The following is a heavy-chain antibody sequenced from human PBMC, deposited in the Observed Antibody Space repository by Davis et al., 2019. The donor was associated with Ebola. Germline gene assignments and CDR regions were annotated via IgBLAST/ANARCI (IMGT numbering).Heavy chain of an antibody. Sequence: ASVKVSCKASGGTFSSYAINWVRQAPGQGLEWMGWINPNSGGTSYAQSFQGRVTMTRDTSISTVYMELSSLRSNDTAVYYCAREKSSTSSRWFDPWGQGTLVTVSS. J-gene: IGHJ5*02. D-gene: IGHD2-2*01. CDR2: INPNSGGT. CDR3: AREKSSTSSRWFDP. CDR1: GGTFSSYA. V-gene: IGHV1-2*02.